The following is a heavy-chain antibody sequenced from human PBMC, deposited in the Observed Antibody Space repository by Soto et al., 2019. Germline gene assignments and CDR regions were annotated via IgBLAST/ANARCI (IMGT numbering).Heavy chain of an antibody. J-gene: IGHJ4*02. CDR2: IKQDGSEK. CDR3: ARAEVIWGGYFDY. V-gene: IGHV3-7*03. Sequence: RGSLRLTCAASGFTFSSYWMSWVRQAPGKGLEWVANIKQDGSEKYYVDSVKGRFTISRDNAKNSLYLQMNSLRAEDTAVYYCARAEVIWGGYFDYWGQGTLVTVSS. D-gene: IGHD3-16*01. CDR1: GFTFSSYW.